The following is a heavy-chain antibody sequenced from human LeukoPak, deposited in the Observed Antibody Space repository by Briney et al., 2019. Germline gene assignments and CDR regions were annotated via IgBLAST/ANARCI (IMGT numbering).Heavy chain of an antibody. CDR1: GFTFSSYG. CDR3: AREDDWNYEDY. V-gene: IGHV3-33*08. J-gene: IGHJ4*02. D-gene: IGHD1-7*01. Sequence: TGGSLRLSCAASGFTFSSYGMHWVRQAPGKGLEWVAVIWYGGSNTYYADSVKGRFTISRDNAKNSLYLQMNSLRAEDTAIYFCAREDDWNYEDYWGQGTLVTVSS. CDR2: IWYGGSNT.